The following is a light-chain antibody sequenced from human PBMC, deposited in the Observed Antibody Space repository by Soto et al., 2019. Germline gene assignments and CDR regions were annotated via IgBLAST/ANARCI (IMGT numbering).Light chain of an antibody. J-gene: IGLJ3*02. CDR3: QSYDSSFWV. V-gene: IGLV1-40*01. CDR1: SSNIGAGYD. CDR2: DSS. Sequence: QSVLTQPPSVSGAPGQRVTISCTGSSSNIGAGYDVHWYQQLPGSAPNLLIYDSSHRPSGVPARFSGSKSGSSASLAITGLQAEDEADYYCQSYDSSFWVFGGGTKVTVL.